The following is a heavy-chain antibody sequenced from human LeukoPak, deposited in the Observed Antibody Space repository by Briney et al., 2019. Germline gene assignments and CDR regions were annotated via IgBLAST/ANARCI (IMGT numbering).Heavy chain of an antibody. Sequence: PGGSLRLAWAAAGFTFSSYWMSWVRQAPGKGREGVANIKQEGSEKYEVEAVKGRFTLSRDNAKNSLYLQMHSLRAEPTAVYYCARPFLWFGDKEVQDLWGHGTTVTVSS. CDR1: GFTFSSYW. V-gene: IGHV3-7*01. CDR2: IKQEGSEK. J-gene: IGHJ6*02. CDR3: ARPFLWFGDKEVQDL. D-gene: IGHD3-10*01.